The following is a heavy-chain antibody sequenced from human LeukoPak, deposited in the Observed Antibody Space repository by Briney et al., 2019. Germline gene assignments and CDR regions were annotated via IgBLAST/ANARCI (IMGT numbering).Heavy chain of an antibody. CDR3: AKQRTAAAAGSVYFDY. CDR1: GFTFSSYA. Sequence: GGSLRLFCAASGFTFSSYAMSWVRQAPGKGLEWVSAISGSGGSTYYADSVKGRFTISRDNSKNTLYLQMNSLRAEDTAVYYCAKQRTAAAAGSVYFDYWGQGTLVTVSS. V-gene: IGHV3-23*01. D-gene: IGHD6-13*01. CDR2: ISGSGGST. J-gene: IGHJ4*02.